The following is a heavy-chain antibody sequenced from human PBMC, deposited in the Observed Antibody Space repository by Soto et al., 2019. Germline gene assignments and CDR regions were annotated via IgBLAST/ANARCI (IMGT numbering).Heavy chain of an antibody. CDR1: GYTFTSYG. CDR2: ISAYDGNT. J-gene: IGHJ6*02. Sequence: ASVTVSCKASGYTFTSYGIDWVLQAPGQGLEWLGWISAYDGNTKYAQILQGRVSLTTDTPTNTAYMELRSLRSDDTAMYFCARGGYYDSSGSRNYYYYGMNVWGQGTTVTVS. V-gene: IGHV1-18*01. D-gene: IGHD3-22*01. CDR3: ARGGYYDSSGSRNYYYYGMNV.